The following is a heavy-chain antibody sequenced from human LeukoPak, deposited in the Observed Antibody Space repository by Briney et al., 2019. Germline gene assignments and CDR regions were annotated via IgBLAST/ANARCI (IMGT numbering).Heavy chain of an antibody. CDR1: GYTFTSYG. V-gene: IGHV1-18*01. Sequence: ASVKVSCKASGYTFTSYGISWVRQAPGQGLEWMGWISAYNGNTNYAQKLQGRVTMTTDTSTSTAYMELRSLRSEDTAVYYCARDRDGATSFDYWGQGTLVTVSS. CDR2: ISAYNGNT. D-gene: IGHD5-24*01. CDR3: ARDRDGATSFDY. J-gene: IGHJ4*02.